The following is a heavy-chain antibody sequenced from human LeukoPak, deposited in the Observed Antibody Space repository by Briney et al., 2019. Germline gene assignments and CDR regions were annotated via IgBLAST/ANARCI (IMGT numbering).Heavy chain of an antibody. Sequence: SETLSLTCTVSGGSISSYYWSWIRQPPGKGLEWIGYIYYSGSTNYNPSLKSRVTISVDTSKNQFSLKLSSVTAADTAIYYCAKLGCTSTSCYVNCWGQGTLVTVSS. CDR1: GGSISSYY. CDR3: AKLGCTSTSCYVNC. J-gene: IGHJ4*02. CDR2: IYYSGST. D-gene: IGHD2-2*01. V-gene: IGHV4-59*01.